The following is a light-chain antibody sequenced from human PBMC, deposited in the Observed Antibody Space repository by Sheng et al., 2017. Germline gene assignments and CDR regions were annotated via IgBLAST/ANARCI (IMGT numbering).Light chain of an antibody. V-gene: IGLV3-1*01. CDR2: QDN. CDR1: KLGQKY. CDR3: QAWDNSTFV. Sequence: SFELTQPPSVSVSPGQTATVTCSGDKLGQKYACWYQQKPGQSPVLVIYQDNKRSSGIPERFSGSTSGNTATLTIRETQPMDEADYYCQAWDNSTFVFGTGTKVTVL. J-gene: IGLJ1*01.